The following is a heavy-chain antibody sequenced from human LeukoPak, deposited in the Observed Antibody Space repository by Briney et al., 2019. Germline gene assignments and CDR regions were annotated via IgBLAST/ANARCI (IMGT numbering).Heavy chain of an antibody. CDR2: INHSGST. J-gene: IGHJ3*02. D-gene: IGHD3-9*01. CDR3: ARGGILTGYSFDI. V-gene: IGHV4-34*01. CDR1: GGSFSGYY. Sequence: PSETLSLTCAVYGGSFSGYYWSWIRQPPGKGLEWIGEINHSGSTNYNPYLKSRVTISVDTSKNQFSLKLSSVTAADTAVYYCARGGILTGYSFDIWGQGTMVTVSS.